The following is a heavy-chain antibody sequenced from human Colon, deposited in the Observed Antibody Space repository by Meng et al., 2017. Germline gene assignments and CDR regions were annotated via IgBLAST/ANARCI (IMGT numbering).Heavy chain of an antibody. V-gene: IGHV3-74*01. CDR3: ARAPWREGDRYYYYGMDV. CDR2: INIDGTAT. CDR1: GFTFSGYW. Sequence: GESLKISCAASGFTFSGYWMHWVRQAPGQGLVWVSRINIDGTATHYVDSVKGRFTISRDNAKNTVYLQMDSLRVEDTAVYYCARAPWREGDRYYYYGMDVWGQGTTVNGAS. J-gene: IGHJ6*01. D-gene: IGHD3-10*01.